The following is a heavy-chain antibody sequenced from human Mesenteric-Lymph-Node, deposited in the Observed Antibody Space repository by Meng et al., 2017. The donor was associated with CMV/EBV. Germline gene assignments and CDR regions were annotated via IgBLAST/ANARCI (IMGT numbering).Heavy chain of an antibody. V-gene: IGHV1-2*02. J-gene: IGHJ5*02. CDR3: ARGVGSSWFDP. CDR2: LNPKSGDT. D-gene: IGHD1-26*01. Sequence: CKASGYTFRDYYIHWVRQAPGQGLEWMGWLNPKSGDTRNAQKFQGRVTMTRDTSITTAYMEVSTVTSDDTAVYYCARGVGSSWFDPWGQGILVTVSS. CDR1: GYTFRDYY.